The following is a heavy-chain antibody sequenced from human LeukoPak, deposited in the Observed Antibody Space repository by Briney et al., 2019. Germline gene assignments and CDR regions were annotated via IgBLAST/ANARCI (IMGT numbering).Heavy chain of an antibody. Sequence: SETPSLTCTVSGGSISSSSYYWGWIRQPPGKGLEWIGYIYYSGSTNYNPSLKSRVTISVDTSKNQFSLKLSSVTAADTAVYYCARHYYGMDVWGQGTTVTVSS. CDR1: GGSISSSSYY. CDR2: IYYSGST. CDR3: ARHYYGMDV. D-gene: IGHD3-10*01. J-gene: IGHJ6*02. V-gene: IGHV4-61*05.